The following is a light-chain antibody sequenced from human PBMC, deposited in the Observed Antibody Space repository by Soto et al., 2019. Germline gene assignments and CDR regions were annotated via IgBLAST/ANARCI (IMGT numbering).Light chain of an antibody. CDR1: QTVSNTY. CDR2: GAS. J-gene: IGKJ4*01. CDR3: QQYGAVPPT. V-gene: IGKV3-20*01. Sequence: EIVLTQFPGALSLSPGERVTLSCRASQTVSNTYLAWYQQKSGQAPKFLIYGASNRATGIPDRFSGSGSGTDFTVTVSRLEAEDCAVYFCQQYGAVPPTFGGGTKVEIK.